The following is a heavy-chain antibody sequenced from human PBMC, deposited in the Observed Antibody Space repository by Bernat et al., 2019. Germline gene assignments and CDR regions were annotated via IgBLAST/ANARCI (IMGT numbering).Heavy chain of an antibody. V-gene: IGHV3-30-3*01. Sequence: QVQLLESHGAEVQPRRYLIFPCAPSGFTFSSYAMHWVRQAPGKGLEWVAVISYDGSNKYYADSVKGRFTISRDNSKNTLYLQMNSLRAEDTAVYYCARAAAPWSGYLPHIDPWG. CDR3: ARAAAPWSGYLPHIDP. CDR2: ISYDGSNK. D-gene: IGHD3-3*01. CDR1: GFTFSSYA. J-gene: IGHJ5*02.